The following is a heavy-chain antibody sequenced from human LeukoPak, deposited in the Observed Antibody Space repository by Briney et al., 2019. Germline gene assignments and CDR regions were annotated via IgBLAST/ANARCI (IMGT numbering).Heavy chain of an antibody. D-gene: IGHD5/OR15-5a*01. Sequence: PGGSLRLSCVASGFIFSDHAFHWVRQSPDKGLEWVALIGSDGTKQYYADSVQGRFTVSRESSKNTLFLQMNTVRADDTAVYFCARQMTSTRLFDSWGQGTLVTVSS. V-gene: IGHV3-30*04. CDR2: IGSDGTKQ. CDR3: ARQMTSTRLFDS. CDR1: GFIFSDHA. J-gene: IGHJ4*02.